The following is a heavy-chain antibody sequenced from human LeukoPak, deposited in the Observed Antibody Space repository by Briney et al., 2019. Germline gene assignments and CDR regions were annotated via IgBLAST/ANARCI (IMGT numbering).Heavy chain of an antibody. CDR1: GFTFSSYE. CDR2: ITSSGNTM. J-gene: IGHJ6*02. Sequence: GGSLRLSCAASGFTFSSYEMNWVRQAPGKGLEWVSFITSSGNTMYYADSVKGRFTISRDNAKNSLYLQMNSLRVEDTAVYYCARASAPPSFYYYYGMDVWGQGTTVTVSS. V-gene: IGHV3-48*03. CDR3: ARASAPPSFYYYYGMDV.